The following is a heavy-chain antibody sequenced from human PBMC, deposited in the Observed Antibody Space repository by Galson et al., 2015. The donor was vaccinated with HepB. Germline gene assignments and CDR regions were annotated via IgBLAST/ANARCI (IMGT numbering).Heavy chain of an antibody. Sequence: SLRLSCAASGFTFSDYYMCWIRQAPGKGLEWVSAISGSGGSTYYADSVKGRFTISRDNSKNTLYLQMNSLRAEDTAVYYCAKSSTFDYWGQGTLVTVSS. V-gene: IGHV3-23*01. CDR3: AKSSTFDY. CDR2: ISGSGGST. J-gene: IGHJ4*02. CDR1: GFTFSDYY.